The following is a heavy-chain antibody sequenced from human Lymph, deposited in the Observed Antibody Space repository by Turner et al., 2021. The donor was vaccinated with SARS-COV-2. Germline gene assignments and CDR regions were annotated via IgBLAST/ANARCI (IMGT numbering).Heavy chain of an antibody. D-gene: IGHD6-19*01. CDR2: ITSSSSYK. J-gene: IGHJ4*02. V-gene: IGHV3-21*01. Sequence: EVQLVESGGGLVKPGGSLRLSCAASGFTFSSCRMNWVPQESGKGREWGSAITSSSSYKYYAASVKGRFTISRDNAKKALYMQMNSLRAEDTAVYYCARGGRPPWQWLGLGNFDYWGQGTLVTVSS. CDR3: ARGGRPPWQWLGLGNFDY. CDR1: GFTFSSCR.